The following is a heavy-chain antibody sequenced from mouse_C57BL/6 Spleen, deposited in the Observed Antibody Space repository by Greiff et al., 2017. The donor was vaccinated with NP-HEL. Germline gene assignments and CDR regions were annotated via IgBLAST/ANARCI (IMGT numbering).Heavy chain of an antibody. CDR1: GYTFTSYW. CDR3: ARGDYDYRAWFAY. J-gene: IGHJ3*01. Sequence: QVQLQQPGAELVKPGASVKLSCKASGYTFTSYWMQWVKQRPGQGLEWIGEIEPSDSYTNYNQKFKGKATLTVDTSSSTAYMQLSSLTSEDSAVYYCARGDYDYRAWFAYWGQGTLVTVSA. V-gene: IGHV1-50*01. D-gene: IGHD2-4*01. CDR2: IEPSDSYT.